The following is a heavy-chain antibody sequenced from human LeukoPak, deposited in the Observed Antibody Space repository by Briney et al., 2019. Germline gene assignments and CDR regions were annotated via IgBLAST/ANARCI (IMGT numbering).Heavy chain of an antibody. Sequence: PGGSLRLSCAASGFTFSSYAMHWVRQAPGKGLEWVAVISYDGSNKYYADSVKGRFTISRDNSKNTLYLQMNSLRAEDTAVYYCVWEVRGAHPRQFDYWGQGTLVTVSS. D-gene: IGHD3-10*01. CDR3: VWEVRGAHPRQFDY. CDR1: GFTFSSYA. V-gene: IGHV3-30*04. J-gene: IGHJ4*02. CDR2: ISYDGSNK.